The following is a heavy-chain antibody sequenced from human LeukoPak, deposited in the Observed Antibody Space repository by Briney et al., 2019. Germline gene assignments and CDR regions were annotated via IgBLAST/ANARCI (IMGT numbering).Heavy chain of an antibody. D-gene: IGHD2-15*01. J-gene: IGHJ4*02. V-gene: IGHV7-4-1*02. CDR2: INTNTGNP. Sequence: ASVKVSCKASGYTFISYAMNWVRQAPGQGLEWMGWINTNTGNPTYAQGFTGRFVFSLDTSVSTAYLQISSLKAEDTAVYYCARAACSGGSCYPGYWGQGTLVTASS. CDR1: GYTFISYA. CDR3: ARAACSGGSCYPGY.